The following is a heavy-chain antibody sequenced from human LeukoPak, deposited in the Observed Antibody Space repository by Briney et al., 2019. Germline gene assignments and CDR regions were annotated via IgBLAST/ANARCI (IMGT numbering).Heavy chain of an antibody. CDR1: GGTFSSYA. V-gene: IGHV1-69*05. CDR3: AVGGYSYGTDDY. D-gene: IGHD5-18*01. J-gene: IGHJ4*02. Sequence: SVKVSCKASGGTFSSYAIIWVRQAPGQGLEWMGGIIPIFGTANYAQKFQGRVTITTDESTSTAYMELSSLRSEDTAVYYCAVGGYSYGTDDYWGQGTLVTVSS. CDR2: IIPIFGTA.